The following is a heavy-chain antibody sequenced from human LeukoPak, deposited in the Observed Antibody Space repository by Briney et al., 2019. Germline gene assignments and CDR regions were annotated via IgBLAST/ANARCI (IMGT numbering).Heavy chain of an antibody. CDR1: GYTFTSYY. V-gene: IGHV1-46*01. CDR2: INPSGGST. CDR3: ARTTMEKDYFDY. Sequence: ASVKVSCKASGYTFTSYYMHWVRQAPGQGLEWMGIINPSGGSTSCAQKFQGRVTMTRDTSTSTVYMELSSLRSEDTAVYYCARTTMEKDYFDYWGQGTLVTVSS. J-gene: IGHJ4*02. D-gene: IGHD4/OR15-4a*01.